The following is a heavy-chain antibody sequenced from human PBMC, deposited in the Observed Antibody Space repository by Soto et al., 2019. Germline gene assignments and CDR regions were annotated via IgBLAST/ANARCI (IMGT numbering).Heavy chain of an antibody. Sequence: SETRSLTCTVGGNSVSGYYWYVIRHPAGKGLEWSGRMYTTGITNYSPSLKSRVTMSVDTSKSQFSLKLTSVTAADTAVYYCAGDDTGVSAARLYWGQGTLVKVSS. CDR3: AGDDTGVSAARLY. D-gene: IGHD2-2*01. CDR2: MYTTGIT. J-gene: IGHJ4*02. V-gene: IGHV4-4*07. CDR1: GNSVSGYY.